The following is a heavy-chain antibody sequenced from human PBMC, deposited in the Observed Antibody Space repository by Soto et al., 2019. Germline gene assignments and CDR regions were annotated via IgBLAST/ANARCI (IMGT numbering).Heavy chain of an antibody. CDR1: GFTFSSYS. J-gene: IGHJ4*02. D-gene: IGHD4-17*01. V-gene: IGHV3-48*02. CDR2: ISSSSSTI. Sequence: VGSLRLSCAASGFTFSSYSMNWVSQAPGKGLEWVSYISSSSSTIYYADSVKGRFTISRDNAKNSLYLQMNSLRDEDTAVYYCAREIDYGGNGDDYWGQGTLVTVS. CDR3: AREIDYGGNGDDY.